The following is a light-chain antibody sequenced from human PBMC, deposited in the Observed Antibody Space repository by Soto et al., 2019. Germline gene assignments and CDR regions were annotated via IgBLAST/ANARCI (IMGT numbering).Light chain of an antibody. CDR3: QQYDSPWT. CDR1: QSVSSY. Sequence: IVLTQSPATLCLSPGERATLSCRASQSVSSYLACYQHKPGQAPRLLIYDASNRATGIPARFSGSGSGTDFTLTISGLEPEDSAVYYCQQYDSPWTLGQGTKVDIK. V-gene: IGKV3-11*01. CDR2: DAS. J-gene: IGKJ1*01.